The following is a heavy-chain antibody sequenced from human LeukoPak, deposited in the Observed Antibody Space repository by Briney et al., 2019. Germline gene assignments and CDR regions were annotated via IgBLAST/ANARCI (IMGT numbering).Heavy chain of an antibody. CDR1: GFTFSNYG. CDR2: IRYDGNNK. J-gene: IGHJ6*03. CDR3: ARDPSIYGVEYYYMDV. V-gene: IGHV3-30*02. Sequence: GGSLRLSCAASGFTFSNYGMHWVRQAPGKGLEWVAFIRYDGNNKDYADSVKGRFTISRDDSKNTLYLQMNSLRAEDTAVYYCARDPSIYGVEYYYMDVWGKGTTVTVSS. D-gene: IGHD3-3*01.